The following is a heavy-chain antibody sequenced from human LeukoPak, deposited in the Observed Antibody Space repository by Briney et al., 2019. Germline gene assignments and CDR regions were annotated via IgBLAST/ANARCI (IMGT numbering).Heavy chain of an antibody. D-gene: IGHD6-13*01. J-gene: IGHJ4*02. Sequence: SETLSLTCTVSGGSISSSSYYWGCIRQPPGKGLEWIGSIYYSGSTYYNPSLKSRVTISVDTSKNQFSLKLSSVTAADTAVYYCARDEQLGIDYWGQGTLVTVSS. V-gene: IGHV4-39*07. CDR2: IYYSGST. CDR3: ARDEQLGIDY. CDR1: GGSISSSSYY.